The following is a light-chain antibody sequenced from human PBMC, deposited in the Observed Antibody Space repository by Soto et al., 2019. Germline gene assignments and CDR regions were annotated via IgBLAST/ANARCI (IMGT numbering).Light chain of an antibody. J-gene: IGKJ4*01. V-gene: IGKV1-13*02. Sequence: AIQLTQSPSSLSASVGDRVTITCRASQGISSALAWYQQKPGKAPKLLIYDASSLESGVPSRFSGSGSGTDFTLTISSLQPEDFATYYCQQFHSYPPLTFGGGTKVEIK. CDR2: DAS. CDR1: QGISSA. CDR3: QQFHSYPPLT.